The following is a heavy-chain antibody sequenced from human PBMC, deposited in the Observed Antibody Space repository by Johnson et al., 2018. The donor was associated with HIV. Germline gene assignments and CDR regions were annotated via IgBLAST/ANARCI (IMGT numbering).Heavy chain of an antibody. J-gene: IGHJ3*02. Sequence: VQLVESGGGVVQPGGSLRLSCAASRFTSSSYAMSWVRQASGKGLEWVSAISGSGGSTYYADSVKGRFTISRDNAKNSLYLQMNSLRAEDTAVYYCARDQWMAGDAFDIWGQGTVVTVSS. D-gene: IGHD5-24*01. CDR2: ISGSGGST. CDR1: RFTSSSYA. CDR3: ARDQWMAGDAFDI. V-gene: IGHV3-23*04.